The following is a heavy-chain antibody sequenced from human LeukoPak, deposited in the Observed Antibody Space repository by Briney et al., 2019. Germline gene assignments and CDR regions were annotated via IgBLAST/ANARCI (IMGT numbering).Heavy chain of an antibody. V-gene: IGHV4-34*01. J-gene: IGHJ4*02. Sequence: ASETLSLTCAVYGGSFSGYYWSWIRQPPGKGLEWIGEINHSGSTNYNPSLKSRVTISVDTSKNQFSLKLSSVTAADTAAYYCARGPIIAAAGTFLGYWGQGTLVTVSS. CDR3: ARGPIIAAAGTFLGY. CDR2: INHSGST. CDR1: GGSFSGYY. D-gene: IGHD6-13*01.